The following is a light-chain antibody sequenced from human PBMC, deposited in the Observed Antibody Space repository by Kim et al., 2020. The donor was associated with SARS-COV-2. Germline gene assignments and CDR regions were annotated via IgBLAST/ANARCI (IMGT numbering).Light chain of an antibody. CDR1: SSDVGRYNY. J-gene: IGLJ1*01. CDR3: SSYASSRSYV. Sequence: QSALTQPASVSGSPGQSITISCTGTSSDVGRYNYVSWYQHHPGKAPKLMIYDVSERPSGVSDSFSGSKSGNTASLTISGLQAEDEADYYCSSYASSRSYVFGTGTQVTVL. V-gene: IGLV2-14*03. CDR2: DVS.